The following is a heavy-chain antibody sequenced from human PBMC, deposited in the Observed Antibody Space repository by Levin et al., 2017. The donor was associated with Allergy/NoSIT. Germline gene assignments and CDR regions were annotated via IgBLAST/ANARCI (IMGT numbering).Heavy chain of an antibody. J-gene: IGHJ6*02. D-gene: IGHD2-21*01. CDR1: GGSISSSSYY. Sequence: GSLRLSCTVSGGSISSSSYYWGWIRQPPGKGLEWIGSIYYSGSTYYNPSLKSRVTISVDTSKNQFSLKLSSVTAADTAVYYCARGEKGYYYYGMDGWGQGTTVTVSS. V-gene: IGHV4-39*01. CDR3: ARGEKGYYYYGMDG. CDR2: IYYSGST.